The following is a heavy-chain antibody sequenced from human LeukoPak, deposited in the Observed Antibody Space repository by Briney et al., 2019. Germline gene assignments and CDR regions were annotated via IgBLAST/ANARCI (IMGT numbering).Heavy chain of an antibody. D-gene: IGHD1-26*01. J-gene: IGHJ4*02. CDR1: GFTFTSYS. CDR2: ISGGGGST. CDR3: AKGGKWDVTPFDY. Sequence: GSLRLSCAASGFTFTSYSMNWVRQAPGKGLEWVSTISGGGGSTYYADFVKGRFTISRDNSKNTLYLQVNSLRAEDTAVYYCAKGGKWDVTPFDYWGQGTLVTVSS. V-gene: IGHV3-23*01.